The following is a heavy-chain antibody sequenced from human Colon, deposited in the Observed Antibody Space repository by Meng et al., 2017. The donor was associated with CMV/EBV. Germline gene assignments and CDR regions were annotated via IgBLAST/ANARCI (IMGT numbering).Heavy chain of an antibody. CDR2: INQDGSEE. CDR1: GFAFSSSW. Sequence: GGSLRLSCAASGFAFSSSWMSWVRQAPGKGLEWVATINQDGSEEQYVEAVKGRCTISRDNAKTSLYLQMDSLTVEDTALYYCARLGEYSLKDWGQGTLVTVSS. J-gene: IGHJ4*02. D-gene: IGHD3-16*01. CDR3: ARLGEYSLKD. V-gene: IGHV3-7*01.